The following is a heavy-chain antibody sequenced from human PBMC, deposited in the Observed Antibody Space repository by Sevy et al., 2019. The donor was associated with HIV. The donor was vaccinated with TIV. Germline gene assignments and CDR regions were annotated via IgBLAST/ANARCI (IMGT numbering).Heavy chain of an antibody. CDR3: ARDLLGYCSGGSCGVVPYYYYYGMDV. V-gene: IGHV1-2*06. J-gene: IGHJ6*02. CDR2: INPNSGGT. CDR1: GYTFTGYY. Sequence: ASVKVSCKASGYTFTGYYMHWVRQAPGQGLEWMGRINPNSGGTNYAQKFQGRVTMTRETSISQGYMERSRLRADDTAVYYCARDLLGYCSGGSCGVVPYYYYYGMDVWGQGTTVTVSS. D-gene: IGHD2-15*01.